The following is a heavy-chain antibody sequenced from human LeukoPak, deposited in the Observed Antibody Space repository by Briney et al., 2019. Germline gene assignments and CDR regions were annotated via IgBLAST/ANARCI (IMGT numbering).Heavy chain of an antibody. CDR3: ARGPPSRGYSYGPAGDGMDV. V-gene: IGHV4-34*01. CDR2: FNHGGST. CDR1: GGSFSGYY. D-gene: IGHD5-18*01. J-gene: IGHJ6*04. Sequence: SSETLSLTCAVYGGSFSGYYWSWIRPSPGKGLEWIGEFNHGGSTNFNPSLESRVTISVDTSKNQFSLKVNSVIAADTAVYYCARGPPSRGYSYGPAGDGMDVWGKGTTVTVSS.